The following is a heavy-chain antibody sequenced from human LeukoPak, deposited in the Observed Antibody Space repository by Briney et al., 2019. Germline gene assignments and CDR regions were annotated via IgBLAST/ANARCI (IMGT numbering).Heavy chain of an antibody. CDR3: AKTRLHFDWLFGPDFDS. V-gene: IGHV3-23*01. Sequence: PGGSLRLSCAVSGITLSNYGMSWVRQAPGKGLEWVAGLSGSGGGTNYADSVQGRFTISRDNPKNTLYLQMNSLRAEDTAVYYCAKTRLHFDWLFGPDFDSWGQGTLVAVSS. D-gene: IGHD3-9*01. CDR1: GITLSNYG. CDR2: LSGSGGGT. J-gene: IGHJ4*02.